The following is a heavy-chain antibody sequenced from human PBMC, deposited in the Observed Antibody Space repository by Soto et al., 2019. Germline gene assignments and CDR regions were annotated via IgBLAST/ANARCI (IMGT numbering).Heavy chain of an antibody. CDR2: IHPGESDT. J-gene: IGHJ6*02. V-gene: IGHV5-51*01. CDR3: ARHEETYYHYYRMDV. Sequence: GESLKISCKSYGYSFTTYWIAWVRQMPGKGLEWMGSIHPGESDTRYSPSFQGQVTISADRSITTAYLQWSSLKASDTAMYYCARHEETYYHYYRMDVWGQGNTVTVPS. CDR1: GYSFTTYW.